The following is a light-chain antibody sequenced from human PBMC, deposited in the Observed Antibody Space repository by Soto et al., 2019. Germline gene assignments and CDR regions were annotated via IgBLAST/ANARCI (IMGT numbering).Light chain of an antibody. V-gene: IGLV1-44*01. J-gene: IGLJ3*02. CDR1: TSNVGRNA. Sequence: QSALTQPPSASGTPGQGVTISCSGGTSNVGRNAVNWYQQFPGSAPRLLIQLHNQRPSGVPTRFSASKSGTSASLAISGLQSEDEADYYCGTWDDSLNAMLFGGGTKLTVL. CDR3: GTWDDSLNAML. CDR2: LHN.